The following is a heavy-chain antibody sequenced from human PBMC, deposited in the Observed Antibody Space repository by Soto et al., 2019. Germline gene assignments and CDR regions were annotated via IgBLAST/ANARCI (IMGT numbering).Heavy chain of an antibody. CDR1: GFTFSDYA. CDR2: ISDSGIST. D-gene: IGHD1-26*01. J-gene: IGHJ4*02. Sequence: EVQLLESGGDLVQPGGSLRLSCAASGFTFSDYAMTWVRQAPGKGLEWISTISDSGISTYYADSVKGRFTISRDNSKNTLYLQMNSVRDEDTALYYCAKVPFVGWEVRESDYWGQGTLVTVSS. V-gene: IGHV3-23*01. CDR3: AKVPFVGWEVRESDY.